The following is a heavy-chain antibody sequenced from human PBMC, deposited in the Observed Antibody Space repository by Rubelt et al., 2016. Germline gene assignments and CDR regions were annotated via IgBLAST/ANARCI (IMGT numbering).Heavy chain of an antibody. Sequence: QVQLVQSGAEVKKPGASVKVSCKASGYTFTGYYMHWVRQAPGQGLEWVGRINPNSGGTNYAQKFQGRGTMTRETYSTTAYMELRRLRSDDTAVFYCARESSSGWYIDYWGQGTLVTVSS. CDR2: INPNSGGT. J-gene: IGHJ4*02. D-gene: IGHD6-19*01. V-gene: IGHV1-2*06. CDR1: GYTFTGYY. CDR3: ARESSSGWYIDY.